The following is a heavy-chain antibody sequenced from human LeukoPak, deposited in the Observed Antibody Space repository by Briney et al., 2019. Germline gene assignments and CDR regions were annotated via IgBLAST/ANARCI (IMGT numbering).Heavy chain of an antibody. V-gene: IGHV1-8*01. CDR2: MNPNSGNT. Sequence: ASVEVSCKASGYTFTSYDINWVRQATGQGLEWMGWMNPNSGNTGYAQKFQGRVTMTRNTSISTASTELSSLRSEDTAVYCCARGADYGDSFDYWGQGTLVTVSS. J-gene: IGHJ4*02. D-gene: IGHD4-17*01. CDR3: ARGADYGDSFDY. CDR1: GYTFTSYD.